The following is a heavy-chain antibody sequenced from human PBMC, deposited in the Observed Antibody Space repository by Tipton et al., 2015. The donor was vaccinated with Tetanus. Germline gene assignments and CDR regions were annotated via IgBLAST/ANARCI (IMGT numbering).Heavy chain of an antibody. D-gene: IGHD4/OR15-4a*01. Sequence: TLSLTCTVFGGSISSSSYYWGWIRQPPGKGLEWIGNIFYIGSAYYNPSLRSRVTISVDTSKNQFSLKLSSVTAADTALYYCARRVTMPSAPSRYFDYWGQGTLVTVSS. CDR3: ARRVTMPSAPSRYFDY. V-gene: IGHV4-39*01. CDR1: GGSISSSSYY. CDR2: IFYIGSA. J-gene: IGHJ4*02.